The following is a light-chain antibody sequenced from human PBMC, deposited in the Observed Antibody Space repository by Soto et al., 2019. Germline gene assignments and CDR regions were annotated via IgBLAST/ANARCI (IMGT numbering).Light chain of an antibody. CDR2: AAS. CDR1: QSISSH. V-gene: IGKV1-39*01. CDR3: QQSHSAPLT. J-gene: IGKJ4*01. Sequence: QMTQSPSSLFASVGDRVTITCRASQSISSHLNWYQQKVGQTPRLLIYAASTLQSEVPPRFTGSGSGTELTLTISGLQREDFATYYCQQSHSAPLTFGGGT.